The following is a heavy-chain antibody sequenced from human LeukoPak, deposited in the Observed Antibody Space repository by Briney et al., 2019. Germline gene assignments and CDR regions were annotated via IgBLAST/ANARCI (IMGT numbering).Heavy chain of an antibody. CDR2: INPNSGGT. Sequence: ASVKVSCKASAYSFTDYYIHWVRQAPGQGLEWLGRINPNSGGTDYAQKFQGRVTMTRDTSISTAYMELSRLRTVDTAVYYCARSSPTYYFDSSGYYYGDYWGQGTLVIFFS. J-gene: IGHJ4*02. CDR1: AYSFTDYY. D-gene: IGHD3-22*01. CDR3: ARSSPTYYFDSSGYYYGDY. V-gene: IGHV1-2*06.